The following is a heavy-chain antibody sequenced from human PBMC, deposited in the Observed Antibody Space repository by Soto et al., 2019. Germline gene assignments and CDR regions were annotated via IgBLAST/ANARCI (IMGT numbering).Heavy chain of an antibody. CDR1: GFTFSSYA. CDR2: ISYDGSNK. J-gene: IGHJ4*02. D-gene: IGHD6-6*01. CDR3: ARAAQPLYSSSSYFDY. Sequence: GGSLRLSCAASGFTFSSYAMHWVRQAPGKGLEWVAVISYDGSNKYYADSVKGRFTISRDNSKNTLYLQMNSLRAEDTAVYYCARAAQPLYSSSSYFDYWGQGTLVTVSS. V-gene: IGHV3-30*04.